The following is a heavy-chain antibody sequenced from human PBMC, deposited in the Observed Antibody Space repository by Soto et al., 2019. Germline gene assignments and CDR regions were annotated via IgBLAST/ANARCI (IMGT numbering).Heavy chain of an antibody. CDR1: GDTFTSYD. CDR2: MNPNSGNT. V-gene: IGHV1-8*01. J-gene: IGHJ4*02. Sequence: ASVKVSCKASGDTFTSYDINWVRQATGQGLEWMGWMNPNSGNTDYAQKFQGRVTMTRNTSTSTAYMELSSLRSEDTAVYYCAAVPGIAVAGAYWGQGTLVTVSS. CDR3: AAVPGIAVAGAY. D-gene: IGHD6-19*01.